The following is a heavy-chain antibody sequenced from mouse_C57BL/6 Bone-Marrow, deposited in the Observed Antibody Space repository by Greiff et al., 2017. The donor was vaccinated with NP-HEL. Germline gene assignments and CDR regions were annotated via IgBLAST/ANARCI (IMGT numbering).Heavy chain of an antibody. D-gene: IGHD1-1*01. V-gene: IGHV5-17*01. CDR3: ARPNYYYGSSSYFYY. J-gene: IGHJ2*01. Sequence: EVQLVESGGGLVKPGGSLKLSCAASGFTFSDYGMHWVRQAPEKGLEWVGYISSGSSTIYYADNVKGRVTISRDNAKKTLFLQMTSLRSEDTAMYYCARPNYYYGSSSYFYYWGQGTTLTVSS. CDR1: GFTFSDYG. CDR2: ISSGSSTI.